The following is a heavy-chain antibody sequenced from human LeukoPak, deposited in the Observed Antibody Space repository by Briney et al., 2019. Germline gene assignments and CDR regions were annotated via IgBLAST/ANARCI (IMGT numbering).Heavy chain of an antibody. CDR1: GGSISSGGYY. CDR2: IYHSGST. J-gene: IGHJ3*02. Sequence: SETLSLTCTVSGGSISSGGYYWSWIQQPPGKGLEWIGYIYHSGSTYYNPSLKSRVTISVDRSKNQFSLKLSSVTAADTAVYYCARGSGQPHLKYSSSAFTPGAFDIWGQGTMVTVSS. V-gene: IGHV4-30-2*01. D-gene: IGHD6-6*01. CDR3: ARGSGQPHLKYSSSAFTPGAFDI.